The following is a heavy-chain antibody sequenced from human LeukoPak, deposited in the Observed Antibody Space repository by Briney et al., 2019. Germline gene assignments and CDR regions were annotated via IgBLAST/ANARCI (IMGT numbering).Heavy chain of an antibody. CDR3: AKATGVYGDFAPHY. J-gene: IGHJ4*02. D-gene: IGHD4-17*01. CDR1: GFTFSTYW. V-gene: IGHV3-23*01. Sequence: GGSLRLSCAASGFTFSTYWMSWVRQAPGKGLEWVSAISGSGGSAYYADSVKGRFTISRDNSKNTLYLQMNSLRAEDTAVYYCAKATGVYGDFAPHYWGQGTLVTVSS. CDR2: ISGSGGSA.